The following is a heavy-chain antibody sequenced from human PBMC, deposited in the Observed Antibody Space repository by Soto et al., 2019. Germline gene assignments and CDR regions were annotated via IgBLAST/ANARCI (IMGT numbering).Heavy chain of an antibody. CDR3: ARSPGGCLYYFDY. Sequence: QVQLVQSGAEEKKPGASVKVSCKASGYTFTSYAMHWVRQAPGQRLEWMGWINAGNGNTKYSQKFQGRVTITRDTSASTAYMELSSLRSEDTAVYYCARSPGGCLYYFDYWGQGTLVTVSS. J-gene: IGHJ4*02. D-gene: IGHD6-19*01. CDR1: GYTFTSYA. CDR2: INAGNGNT. V-gene: IGHV1-3*05.